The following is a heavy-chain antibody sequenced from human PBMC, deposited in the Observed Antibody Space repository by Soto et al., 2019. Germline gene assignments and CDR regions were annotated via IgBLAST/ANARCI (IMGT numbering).Heavy chain of an antibody. J-gene: IGHJ4*02. Sequence: GGSLRLSCAASWFTFGDYYMSLIRQAPGKGLEWVSYISNSGSTIYYADSVKGRFTISRDNAKNSLYLQMNSLRVEDTAVYYCARRNMFDCWGPGTLVTVSS. V-gene: IGHV3-11*01. CDR3: ARRNMFDC. CDR2: ISNSGSTI. CDR1: WFTFGDYY.